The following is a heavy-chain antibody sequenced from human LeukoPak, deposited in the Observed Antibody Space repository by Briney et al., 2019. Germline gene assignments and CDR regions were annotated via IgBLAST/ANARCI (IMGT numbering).Heavy chain of an antibody. CDR1: GFTFSSYA. CDR2: ISGSGGST. Sequence: GGSLRLSCAASGFTFSSYAMSWVRQAPGKGLEWVSAISGSGGSTYYADSVKGRFTVSRDNSKNTLYLQMNSLRAEDTAVYYCAKAPLRYCSGGSCYGNYWGQGTLVTVSS. CDR3: AKAPLRYCSGGSCYGNY. J-gene: IGHJ4*02. D-gene: IGHD2-15*01. V-gene: IGHV3-23*01.